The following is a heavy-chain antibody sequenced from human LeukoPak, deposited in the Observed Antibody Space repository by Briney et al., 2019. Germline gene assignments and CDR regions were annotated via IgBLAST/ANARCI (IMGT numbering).Heavy chain of an antibody. J-gene: IGHJ4*02. D-gene: IGHD5-24*01. CDR1: GFSFTTYA. V-gene: IGHV3-30*18. Sequence: GGSLRLSCAASGFSFTTYAMHWVRQAPGKGLEWVAVISYDGGNKYYADSVKGRFTISRDNSKNTLSLQMNSLKVEDTAVYYCAKQVEMATFDYWGQGTLVTASS. CDR3: AKQVEMATFDY. CDR2: ISYDGGNK.